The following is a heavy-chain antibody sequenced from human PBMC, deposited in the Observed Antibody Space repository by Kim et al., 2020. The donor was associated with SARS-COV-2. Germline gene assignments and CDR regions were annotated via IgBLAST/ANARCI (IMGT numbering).Heavy chain of an antibody. J-gene: IGHJ4*02. CDR1: GGSFSGYY. CDR3: ATLKIDYVRFQGSGFDY. D-gene: IGHD3-16*01. Sequence: SETLSLTCAVYGGSFSGYYWSWIRQPPGKGLEWIGEINHSGSTNYNPSLKSRVTISVDTSKNQFSLKLSSVTAADTAVYYCATLKIDYVRFQGSGFDYWGQGTLVTVSS. CDR2: INHSGST. V-gene: IGHV4-34*01.